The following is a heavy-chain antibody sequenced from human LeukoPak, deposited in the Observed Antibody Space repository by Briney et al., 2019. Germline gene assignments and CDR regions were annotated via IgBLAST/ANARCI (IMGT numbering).Heavy chain of an antibody. V-gene: IGHV4-61*02. CDR3: AREGLARDYDYMDV. CDR1: GGSITSGNYY. CDR2: IHTSGST. J-gene: IGHJ6*03. Sequence: SETLSLTCTVSGGSITSGNYYWSWIRQPAGKGLEWIGRIHTSGSTSYNPSLKSRVTISVDTSKNQFSLKLTSVTAADTALYYCAREGLARDYDYMDVWGKGTTVTISS.